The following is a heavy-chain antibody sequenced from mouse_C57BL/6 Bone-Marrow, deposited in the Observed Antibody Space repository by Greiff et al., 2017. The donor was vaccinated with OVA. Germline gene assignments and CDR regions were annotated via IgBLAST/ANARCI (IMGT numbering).Heavy chain of an antibody. CDR2: IWTGGGT. CDR1: GFSLTSYA. Sequence: QVQLQQSGPGLVAPSQSLSITCTVSGFSLTSYAISWVRQPPGKGLEWLGVIWTGGGTNYNSALKSRLSISKDNSKSQVFLKMNSLQTDDTARYYCASYDTRRRYYYAMDYWGQGTSVTVSS. V-gene: IGHV2-9-1*01. J-gene: IGHJ4*01. D-gene: IGHD2-3*01. CDR3: ASYDTRRRYYYAMDY.